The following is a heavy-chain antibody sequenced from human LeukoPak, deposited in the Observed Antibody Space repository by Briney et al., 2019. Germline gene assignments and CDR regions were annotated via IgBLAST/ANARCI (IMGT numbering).Heavy chain of an antibody. CDR2: IYYSGST. D-gene: IGHD3-3*01. V-gene: IGHV4-31*03. Sequence: PSQTLSLTCTVSGGPISSGGYHWSWIRQHPGKGLEWIGYIYYSGSTYYNPSLKSRVTISVDTSKNQFSLKLSSVTAADTAVYYCARDDFWSGYPHWGQGTLVTVSS. CDR1: GGPISSGGYH. CDR3: ARDDFWSGYPH. J-gene: IGHJ4*02.